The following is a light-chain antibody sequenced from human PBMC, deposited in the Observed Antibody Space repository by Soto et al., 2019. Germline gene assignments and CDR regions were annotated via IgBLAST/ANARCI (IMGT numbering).Light chain of an antibody. CDR3: MQALQTPFT. Sequence: DIVMTQSPLSLPVTPGEPASSSCRSSQSLLHSNGYNYLDWYLQKPGQSPQLLIYLGSNRASGVPGRFSGSGSGTDFTLKISRVEAEDVGVYYCMQALQTPFTFGPGTKVDIK. CDR2: LGS. V-gene: IGKV2-28*01. J-gene: IGKJ3*01. CDR1: QSLLHSNGYNY.